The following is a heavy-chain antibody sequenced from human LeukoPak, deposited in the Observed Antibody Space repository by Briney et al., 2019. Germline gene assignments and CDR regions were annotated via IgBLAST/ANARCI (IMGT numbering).Heavy chain of an antibody. V-gene: IGHV4-38-2*02. CDR1: GYSISSNYY. CDR3: AKSNGYGLIDI. J-gene: IGHJ3*02. Sequence: SETLSLTCSVSGYSISSNYYWGWVRQPPGKALEWIGNIFYSGSTYYSPSLKSRVTISLDTSRNQFSLKLNSVTAADTAVYYCAKSNGYGLIDIWGQGTMVTVSS. CDR2: IFYSGST. D-gene: IGHD3-22*01.